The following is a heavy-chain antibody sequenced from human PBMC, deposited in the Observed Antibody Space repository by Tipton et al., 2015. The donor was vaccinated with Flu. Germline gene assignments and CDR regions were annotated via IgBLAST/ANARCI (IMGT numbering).Heavy chain of an antibody. V-gene: IGHV3-74*01. Sequence: SLRLSCAASGFTFSSYWMHWVRQAPGKGLVWVSRINSDGSSTSYADSVKGRFTISRDNAKNTLYLQMNSLRAEDTAVYYCAGGVGDFQNWFDPWGQGTLVTVSS. CDR3: AGGVGDFQNWFDP. CDR2: INSDGSST. CDR1: GFTFSSYW. D-gene: IGHD4-17*01. J-gene: IGHJ5*02.